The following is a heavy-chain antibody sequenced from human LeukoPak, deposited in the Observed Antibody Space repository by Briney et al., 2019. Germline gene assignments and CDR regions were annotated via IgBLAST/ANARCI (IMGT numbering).Heavy chain of an antibody. Sequence: SETLSLTCTASGYSIGSGYYWGWIRQPPGKGLEWIGSIYHSGSTYYNPSLKSRVTISVDTSKNQFSLKLSSVTAADTAVYYCARDLLDSTMAFDIWGQGTMVTVSS. D-gene: IGHD1-14*01. CDR2: IYHSGST. CDR1: GYSIGSGYY. V-gene: IGHV4-38-2*02. CDR3: ARDLLDSTMAFDI. J-gene: IGHJ3*02.